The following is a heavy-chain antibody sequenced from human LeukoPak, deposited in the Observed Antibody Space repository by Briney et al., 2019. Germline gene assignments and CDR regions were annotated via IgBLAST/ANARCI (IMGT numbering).Heavy chain of an antibody. J-gene: IGHJ4*02. CDR1: GYTFTSYG. V-gene: IGHV1-18*01. CDR3: ARDRGETGELYYFDY. CDR2: ISTYNGNT. D-gene: IGHD7-27*01. Sequence: ASVKVSCKASGYTFTSYGISWGRQAPGQGLEWVGWISTYNGNTNYAQKLQGRVTLTTDTSTSTAYMELRSLRSDDTVVYYCARDRGETGELYYFDYWGQGTLVTVSS.